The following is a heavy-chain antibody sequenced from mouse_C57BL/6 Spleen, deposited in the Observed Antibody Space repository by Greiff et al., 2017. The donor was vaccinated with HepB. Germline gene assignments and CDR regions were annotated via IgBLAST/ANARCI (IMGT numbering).Heavy chain of an antibody. V-gene: IGHV5-17*01. CDR1: GFTFSDYG. J-gene: IGHJ4*01. Sequence: EVMLVESGGGLVKPGGSLKLSCAASGFTFSDYGMHWVRQAPEKGLEWVAYISSGSSTIYYADTVKGRFTISRDNAKNTLFLHMTSLRSEDTAMYYCARITTVVEMDYWGQGTSVTVSS. D-gene: IGHD1-1*01. CDR3: ARITTVVEMDY. CDR2: ISSGSSTI.